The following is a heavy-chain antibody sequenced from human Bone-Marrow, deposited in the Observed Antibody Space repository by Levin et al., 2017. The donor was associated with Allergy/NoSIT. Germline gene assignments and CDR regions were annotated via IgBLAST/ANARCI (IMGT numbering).Heavy chain of an antibody. CDR3: AREREKGGLY. CDR2: IYYSGST. V-gene: IGHV4-31*03. D-gene: IGHD1-26*01. Sequence: SETLSLTCTVSGGSISSGGYYWSWIRQHPGKGLEWIGYIYYSGSTYYNPSLKSRVTISVDTSKNQFSLKLSSVTAADTAVYYCAREREKGGLYWGQGTLVTVSS. CDR1: GGSISSGGYY. J-gene: IGHJ4*02.